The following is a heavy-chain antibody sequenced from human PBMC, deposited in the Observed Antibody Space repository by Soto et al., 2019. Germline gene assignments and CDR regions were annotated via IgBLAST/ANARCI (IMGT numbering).Heavy chain of an antibody. CDR3: ARKGTLDAFDI. J-gene: IGHJ3*02. CDR1: GFTFSTYT. D-gene: IGHD1-7*01. Sequence: EVRLVESGGALVQPGGSLRLSCAASGFTFSTYTMIWVRQAPGKGLEWVSYINTVSTNIFYAASVKGRFTTSRHNDKNSLFLQMNRLRDEDTAIYYCARKGTLDAFDIWGQGTMVTVSS. V-gene: IGHV3-48*02. CDR2: INTVSTNI.